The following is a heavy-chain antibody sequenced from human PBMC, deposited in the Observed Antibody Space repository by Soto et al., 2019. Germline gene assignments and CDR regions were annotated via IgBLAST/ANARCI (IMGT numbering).Heavy chain of an antibody. V-gene: IGHV4-59*01. CDR2: IYYSEST. CDR3: AYGYSPGPFDS. Sequence: PSETLSLTCTVSGGSISHYYWSWIRQSPGKGLEWIGYIYYSESTNYNPSLKSRVTISAATSTYQYSLKLNFATGADTAVWFCAYGYSPGPFDSWGQGTMVTVSS. J-gene: IGHJ4*02. CDR1: GGSISHYY. D-gene: IGHD4-17*01.